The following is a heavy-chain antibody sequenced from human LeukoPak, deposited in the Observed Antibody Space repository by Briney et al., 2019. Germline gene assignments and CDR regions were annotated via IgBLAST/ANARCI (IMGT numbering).Heavy chain of an antibody. Sequence: ETLSLTCTVSGGSISSYYWSWIRQPPGKGLEWIGYIYYSGSTNYNPSLKSRVTISVDTSKNQFSLKLSSVTAADTAVYYCARGGSSGWNDAFDIWGQGTMVIVSS. V-gene: IGHV4-59*01. CDR3: ARGGSSGWNDAFDI. D-gene: IGHD6-19*01. J-gene: IGHJ3*02. CDR1: GGSISSYY. CDR2: IYYSGST.